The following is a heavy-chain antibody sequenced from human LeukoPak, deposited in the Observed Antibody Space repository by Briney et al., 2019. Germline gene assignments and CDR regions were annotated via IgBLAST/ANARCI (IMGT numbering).Heavy chain of an antibody. Sequence: GGSLRLSCAASGFTFSSYAMSWVRQAPGNWLEWVSTFSDTSSTSYADAVRGRVTISRDNSKNTLYLQMISLRAEDTAVYYCAKFKQWRPQRFFFEYWGQGALVTVAS. D-gene: IGHD6-19*01. V-gene: IGHV3-23*01. CDR2: FSDTSST. CDR3: AKFKQWRPQRFFFEY. CDR1: GFTFSSYA. J-gene: IGHJ4*02.